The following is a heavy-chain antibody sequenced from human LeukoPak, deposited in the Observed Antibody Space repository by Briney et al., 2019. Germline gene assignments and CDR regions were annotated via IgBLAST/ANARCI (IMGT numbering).Heavy chain of an antibody. Sequence: ASVKVSCKASGYTFTSYCMHWVRQAPGQGLEWMGIINPSGGSTSYAQKFQGRVTMTRDMSTSTVYMELSSLRSEDTAVYYCARRRYYGPTPFDSWGQGILVTVS. CDR2: INPSGGST. J-gene: IGHJ4*02. V-gene: IGHV1-46*01. CDR3: ARRRYYGPTPFDS. D-gene: IGHD4-17*01. CDR1: GYTFTSYC.